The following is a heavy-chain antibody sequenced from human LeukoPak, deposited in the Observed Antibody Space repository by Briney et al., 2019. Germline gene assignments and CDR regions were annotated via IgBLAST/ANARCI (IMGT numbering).Heavy chain of an antibody. J-gene: IGHJ6*02. CDR3: ARVTSYYYYYYGMDV. Sequence: PSETLSLTCTVSGGSISSYYWSWIRQPPGKGLEWIGYIYYSGSTNYNPSLKSRVTISVDTSKNQFSLKLSSATAADTAVYYCARVTSYYYYYYGMDVWGQGTTVTVSS. V-gene: IGHV4-59*01. CDR2: IYYSGST. CDR1: GGSISSYY.